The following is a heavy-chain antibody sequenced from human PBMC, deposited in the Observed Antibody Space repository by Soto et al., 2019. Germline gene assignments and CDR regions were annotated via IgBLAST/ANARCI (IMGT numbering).Heavy chain of an antibody. CDR3: ARDDAHYYDSSGYPGP. CDR1: GFTFSSYG. V-gene: IGHV3-33*01. Sequence: GGSLRLSCAASGFTFSSYGMHWVRQAPGKGLEWVAVIWYDGSNKYYADSVKGRLTISRDNSKNTLYLQMNSLRAEDTAVYYCARDDAHYYDSSGYPGPWGQGTLVTVSS. J-gene: IGHJ5*02. D-gene: IGHD3-22*01. CDR2: IWYDGSNK.